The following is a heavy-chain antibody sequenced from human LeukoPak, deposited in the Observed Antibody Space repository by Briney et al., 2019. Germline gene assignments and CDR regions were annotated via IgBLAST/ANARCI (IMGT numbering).Heavy chain of an antibody. Sequence: PGGSLRLSCAASGFTFSTFSMNWVRQAPGQGLEWVSYISSSSSTIYYAYSVKGRFTISRDNAKNSLYLQMNSLRDEDTAVYYCARPLYYYGSGDDWGQGTLVTVSS. D-gene: IGHD3-10*01. V-gene: IGHV3-48*02. CDR2: ISSSSSTI. J-gene: IGHJ4*02. CDR3: ARPLYYYGSGDD. CDR1: GFTFSTFS.